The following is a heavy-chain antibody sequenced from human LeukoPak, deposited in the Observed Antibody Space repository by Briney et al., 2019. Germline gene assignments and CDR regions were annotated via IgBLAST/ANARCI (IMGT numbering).Heavy chain of an antibody. CDR1: GFTFSSYA. CDR3: ARELERPNFFDY. D-gene: IGHD1-1*01. J-gene: IGHJ4*02. CDR2: ISGSGGST. V-gene: IGHV3-23*01. Sequence: GGSLRLSCAASGFTFSSYAMSWVRQAPGKGLEWVSAISGSGGSTYYADSVRGRFTISRDNSKNTLYLQMNSLRAEDTAVYYCARELERPNFFDYWGQGTLVTVSS.